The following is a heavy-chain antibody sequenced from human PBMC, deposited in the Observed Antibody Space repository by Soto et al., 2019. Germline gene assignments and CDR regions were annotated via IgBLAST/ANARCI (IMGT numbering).Heavy chain of an antibody. Sequence: QVQLVESGGGVVQPGRSLRLSCAASGFTFSSYAMHWVRQAPGKVLEWVAVISYDGSNKYYADSVKGRFTISRDNSKNTLYLKMNSLRAEDTAVYYCAREGDYGGNYYSYYGMDVWGQGTTVTVSS. CDR2: ISYDGSNK. D-gene: IGHD4-17*01. V-gene: IGHV3-30-3*01. CDR1: GFTFSSYA. CDR3: AREGDYGGNYYSYYGMDV. J-gene: IGHJ6*02.